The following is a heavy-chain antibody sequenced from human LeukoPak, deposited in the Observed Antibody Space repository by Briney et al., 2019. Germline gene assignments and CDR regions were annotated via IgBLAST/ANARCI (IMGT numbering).Heavy chain of an antibody. D-gene: IGHD2-21*01. CDR2: ISYTGET. Sequence: SETLSLTCTVSGGSISSSSFYWGWFRQPPGKGLEWIGVISYTGETFYNPSLKSRVTISIDTSKHQFSLNLWSVTAADTAVYYCARDGTGGDDSGFDVWGQGTMVTVSS. J-gene: IGHJ3*01. V-gene: IGHV4-39*07. CDR3: ARDGTGGDDSGFDV. CDR1: GGSISSSSFY.